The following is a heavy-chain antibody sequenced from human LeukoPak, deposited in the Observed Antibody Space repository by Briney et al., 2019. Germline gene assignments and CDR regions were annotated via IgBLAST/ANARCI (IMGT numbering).Heavy chain of an antibody. Sequence: SETLSLTCTVSGGSISSNSFYWDWIRQPPGKGLEWIGTISYSGTTDYNPSLRSRVTISVDTSKNQFSLKLSSVTAADTAVCFCARRPKAPLRTDYWGQGTPVIVSS. J-gene: IGHJ4*02. CDR3: ARRPKAPLRTDY. CDR2: ISYSGTT. V-gene: IGHV4-39*01. CDR1: GGSISSNSFY. D-gene: IGHD1-1*01.